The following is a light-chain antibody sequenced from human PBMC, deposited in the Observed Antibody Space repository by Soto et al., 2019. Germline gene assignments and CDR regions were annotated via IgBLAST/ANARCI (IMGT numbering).Light chain of an antibody. J-gene: IGKJ2*01. CDR2: DAS. V-gene: IGKV3-11*01. CDR1: QSVSSY. Sequence: EIVLTQSPATLSLSPGERATLSCRASQSVSSYLAWYQQKPGQAPRLLIYDASNRATGIPARFSGSGSGTDFPLTISSLEPEDFAVYDCQQRTNWPLYTFGQGTKLEIK. CDR3: QQRTNWPLYT.